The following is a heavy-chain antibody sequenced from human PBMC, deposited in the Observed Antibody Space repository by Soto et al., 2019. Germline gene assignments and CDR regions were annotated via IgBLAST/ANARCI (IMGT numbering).Heavy chain of an antibody. D-gene: IGHD2-2*01. J-gene: IGHJ5*02. CDR2: INPNSGGT. V-gene: IGHV1-2*02. CDR3: ARNVVEICSSTSCYRIAAAGKCSWFDP. Sequence: GASVKVSCKASGYTFTGYYMHWVRQAPGQGLEWMGWINPNSGGTNYAQKFQGRVTMTRDTSISTAYMELSRLRSDDTAVYYCARNVVEICSSTSCYRIAAAGKCSWFDPWGQGTLVTVS. CDR1: GYTFTGYY.